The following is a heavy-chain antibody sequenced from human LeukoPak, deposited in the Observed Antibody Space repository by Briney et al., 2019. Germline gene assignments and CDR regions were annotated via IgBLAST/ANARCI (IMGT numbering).Heavy chain of an antibody. CDR3: ARADYYDSSGHFPSASVYYYYGMDV. V-gene: IGHV3-30-3*01. Sequence: GGSLRLSCAASGFTFSSYAMHWVRQAPGKGLEWVAVISYDGSNKYYADSVKGRFTISRDNSKNTLYLQMNSLRAEDTAVYYCARADYYDSSGHFPSASVYYYYGMDVWGQGTTVTVSS. CDR1: GFTFSSYA. D-gene: IGHD3-22*01. J-gene: IGHJ6*02. CDR2: ISYDGSNK.